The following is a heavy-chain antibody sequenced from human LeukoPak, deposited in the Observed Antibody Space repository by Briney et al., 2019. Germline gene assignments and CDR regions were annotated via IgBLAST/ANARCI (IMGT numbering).Heavy chain of an antibody. CDR1: GFSFSDHY. CDR2: TRNKVNSDTT. CDR3: ARDAAAGTGVDY. V-gene: IGHV3-72*01. Sequence: GGSLRLSCAGSGFSFSDHYIDWVRQAPGKGPEWIGRTRNKVNSDTTEYAASVKGRFSISRDDSKNSLFLQMNSLRPEDTAVYYCARDAAAGTGVDYWGQGTLVTVSS. D-gene: IGHD6-13*01. J-gene: IGHJ4*02.